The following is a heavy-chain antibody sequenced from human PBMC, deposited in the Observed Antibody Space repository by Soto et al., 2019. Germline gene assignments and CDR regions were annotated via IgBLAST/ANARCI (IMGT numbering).Heavy chain of an antibody. Sequence: SETLSLTCTVSGGSIRSYSWSWTRQPPGKGLEWVGYVYYSGGTNSNPSLKSRVTISADTSKNQVSLKLSSVTAADTAVYYCTRVGFDSSGSLGTFDMWGRGTMVTVSS. D-gene: IGHD3-22*01. CDR3: TRVGFDSSGSLGTFDM. CDR2: VYYSGGT. J-gene: IGHJ3*02. V-gene: IGHV4-59*01. CDR1: GGSIRSYS.